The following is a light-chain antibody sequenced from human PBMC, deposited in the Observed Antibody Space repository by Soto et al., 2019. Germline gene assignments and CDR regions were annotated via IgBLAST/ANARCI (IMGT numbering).Light chain of an antibody. J-gene: IGKJ4*01. CDR2: AAS. CDR1: QGIGNW. Sequence: DIQMTRSPSSLSAAVGDRITITCRASQGIGNWVAWYQQKSGKAPKSLIYAASNLQSGVPSRFSGTRSGTNFPLTINSLQPEDFASYYCQQYDSDPLTFGGGTKVDMK. CDR3: QQYDSDPLT. V-gene: IGKV1D-16*01.